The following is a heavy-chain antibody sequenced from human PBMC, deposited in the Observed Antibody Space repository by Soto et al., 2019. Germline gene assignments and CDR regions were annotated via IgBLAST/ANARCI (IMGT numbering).Heavy chain of an antibody. J-gene: IGHJ6*02. CDR3: ARDIRGYSYGTHYYYYYGMDV. Sequence: QVQLQESGPGLVKPSETLSLTCTVSGGSISSYYWSWIRQPPGKGLEWIGYIYYSGSTNYNPSPKSRVTISVDTYKNQFSLKLSSVTDADTAVYYCARDIRGYSYGTHYYYYYGMDVWGQGTTVTVSS. CDR2: IYYSGST. CDR1: GGSISSYY. D-gene: IGHD5-18*01. V-gene: IGHV4-59*01.